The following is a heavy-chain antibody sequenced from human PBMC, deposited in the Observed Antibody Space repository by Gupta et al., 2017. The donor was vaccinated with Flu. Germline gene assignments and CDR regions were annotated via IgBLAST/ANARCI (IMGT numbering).Heavy chain of an antibody. CDR1: W. Sequence: WMNWVRQAPGKGLEWVANIKQDGSEKYYVDSVKGRFTISRDNAKNSLYLQMNSLRAEDTALYYCARGGWIDYWGQGTLVTVSS. V-gene: IGHV3-7*01. CDR2: IKQDGSEK. D-gene: IGHD3-10*01. J-gene: IGHJ4*02. CDR3: ARGGWIDY.